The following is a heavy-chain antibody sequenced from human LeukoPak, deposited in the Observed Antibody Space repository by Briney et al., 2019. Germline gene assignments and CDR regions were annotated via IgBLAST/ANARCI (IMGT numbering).Heavy chain of an antibody. J-gene: IGHJ3*02. D-gene: IGHD3-16*02. CDR2: IYYTGTT. CDR3: ARDLGGELSPPDI. V-gene: IGHV4-61*01. Sequence: SETLSLTCTVSGGSISGTYYWSWIRQPPGKGLEWIGYIYYTGTTDYNPSLKSRVTISVDTSKNQFSLKLSSVTAADTAVYYCARDLGGELSPPDIWGQGTMVTVSS. CDR1: GGSISGTYY.